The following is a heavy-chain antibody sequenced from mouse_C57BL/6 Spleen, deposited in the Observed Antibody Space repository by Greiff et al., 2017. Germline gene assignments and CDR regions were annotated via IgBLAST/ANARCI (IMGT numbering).Heavy chain of an antibody. CDR3: ATYGSSYLAWFAY. CDR1: GYTFTDYY. D-gene: IGHD1-1*01. Sequence: EVQLQQSGPVLVKPGASVKMSCKASGYTFTDYYMNWVKQSHGKSLEWIGVINPYNGGTSYNQKFKGKATLTVDKSSSTAYMELNSLTSEDSAVYYGATYGSSYLAWFAYWGQGTLVTVSA. V-gene: IGHV1-19*01. J-gene: IGHJ3*01. CDR2: INPYNGGT.